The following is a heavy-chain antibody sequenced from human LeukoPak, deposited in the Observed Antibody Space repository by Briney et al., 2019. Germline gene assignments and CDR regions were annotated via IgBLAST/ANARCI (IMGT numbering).Heavy chain of an antibody. CDR1: GASVSGDY. CDR3: ARHPFSSPFDH. Sequence: SETLSLTCTVSGASVSGDYWSWIRQPPGKGLEWIGYIYVSGNSNYNPSLKSRVSISLDTSKNQVSLTLTSVTAADTAVYYCARHPFSSPFDHWGQGTLVAVSS. CDR2: IYVSGNS. J-gene: IGHJ4*02. V-gene: IGHV4-59*08.